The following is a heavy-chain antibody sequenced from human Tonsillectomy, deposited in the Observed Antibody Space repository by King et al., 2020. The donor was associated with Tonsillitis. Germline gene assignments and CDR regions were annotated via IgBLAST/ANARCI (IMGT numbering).Heavy chain of an antibody. V-gene: IGHV2-70*04. J-gene: IGHJ4*02. CDR2: IDWDDDK. Sequence: TLKESGPALVKPTQTLTLTCTFSGFSLSTRGMRVSWIRQPPGKALEWLARIDWDDDKFYSTSLKTRLTISKDTSKNQVVLTMTNMDPVDTATYYCARMGYDFWSGYYTYYFDYWGQGTLVTVSS. CDR3: ARMGYDFWSGYYTYYFDY. D-gene: IGHD3-3*01. CDR1: GFSLSTRGMR.